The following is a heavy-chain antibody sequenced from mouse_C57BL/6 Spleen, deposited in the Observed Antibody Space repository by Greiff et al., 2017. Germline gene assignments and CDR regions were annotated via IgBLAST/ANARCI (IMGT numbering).Heavy chain of an antibody. CDR1: GYTFTTYP. CDR2: FHPYNDDT. CDR3: ARGDYYGSSYGYFDV. J-gene: IGHJ1*03. Sequence: VKLQESGAELVKPGASVKMSCKASGYTFTTYPIEWMKQNHGKSLEWIGNFHPYNDDTKYNEKFKGKATLTVEKSSSTVYLELSRLTSDDSAVYYCARGDYYGSSYGYFDVWGTGTTVTVSS. V-gene: IGHV1-47*01. D-gene: IGHD1-1*01.